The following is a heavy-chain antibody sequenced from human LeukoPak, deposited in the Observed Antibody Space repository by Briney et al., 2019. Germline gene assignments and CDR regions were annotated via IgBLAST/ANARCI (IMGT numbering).Heavy chain of an antibody. CDR3: AKDGTDIVATILVRSYYMDV. Sequence: PGGSLRLSCAASGFTFSSYGMHWVRQAPGKGLEWVAFIRYDGSNKYYADSVKGRFTISRDNSKNTLYLQMNSLRAEDTAVYYCAKDGTDIVATILVRSYYMDVWGKGTTVTISS. CDR2: IRYDGSNK. CDR1: GFTFSSYG. J-gene: IGHJ6*03. V-gene: IGHV3-30*02. D-gene: IGHD5-12*01.